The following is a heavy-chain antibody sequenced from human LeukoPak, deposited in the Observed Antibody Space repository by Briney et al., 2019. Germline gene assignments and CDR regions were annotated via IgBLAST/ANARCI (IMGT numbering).Heavy chain of an antibody. CDR2: IIPILGIA. J-gene: IGHJ6*03. Sequence: ASVKVSCKASGGTFSSYTISWVRQAPGQGLEWMGRIIPILGIANYAQKFQGRVTITADKSTSTAYMELSSLGSEDTAVYYCARGPIVVVPAAPDYYYMDVWGKGTTVTVSS. CDR1: GGTFSSYT. CDR3: ARGPIVVVPAAPDYYYMDV. D-gene: IGHD2-2*01. V-gene: IGHV1-69*02.